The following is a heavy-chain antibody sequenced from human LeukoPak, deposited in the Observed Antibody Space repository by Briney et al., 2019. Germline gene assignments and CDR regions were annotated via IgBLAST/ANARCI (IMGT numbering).Heavy chain of an antibody. V-gene: IGHV4-34*01. CDR3: GAVGTYTGSWYLFKYFDS. D-gene: IGHD6-13*01. CDR1: GGSFSPYY. CDR2: INHRGST. Sequence: PETLSPTCVVRGGSFSPYYWSWIRHSPEVGLEWTWEINHRGSTNYNPTLRSGVTISVETPKDQFSMILSSLTASDTPVYYCGAVGTYTGSWYLFKYFDSWGQGTLVTVSS. J-gene: IGHJ4*02.